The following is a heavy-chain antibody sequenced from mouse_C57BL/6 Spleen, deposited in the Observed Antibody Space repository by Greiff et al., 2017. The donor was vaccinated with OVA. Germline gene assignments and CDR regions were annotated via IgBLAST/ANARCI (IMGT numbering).Heavy chain of an antibody. V-gene: IGHV1-55*01. CDR2: IYPGSGST. CDR1: GYTFTSYW. J-gene: IGHJ4*01. Sequence: QVQLQQPGAELVKPGASVKMSCKASGYTFTSYWITWVKQRPGQGLAWIGDIYPGSGSTNYNEKFKSKATLTVDTSSSTAYMQLSSLTSEDSAVYYGARRDGNNYAMDYWGQGTSVTVSS. D-gene: IGHD1-1*01. CDR3: ARRDGNNYAMDY.